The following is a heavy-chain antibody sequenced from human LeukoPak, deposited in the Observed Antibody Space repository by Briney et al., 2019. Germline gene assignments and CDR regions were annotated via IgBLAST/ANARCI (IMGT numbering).Heavy chain of an antibody. CDR1: GFTFSSYS. CDR3: AREGVLEWLGRQFDY. CDR2: ISSSSSYI. J-gene: IGHJ4*02. D-gene: IGHD3-3*01. V-gene: IGHV3-21*01. Sequence: GGSLRLSCAASGFTFSSYSMNWVRQAPGKGLEWVSSISSSSSYIYYAGSVKGRFTISRDNAKNSLYLQMNSLRAEDTAVYYCAREGVLEWLGRQFDYWGQGTLVTVSS.